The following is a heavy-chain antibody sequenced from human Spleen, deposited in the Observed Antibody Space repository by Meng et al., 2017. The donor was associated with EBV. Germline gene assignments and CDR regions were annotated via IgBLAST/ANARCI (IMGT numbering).Heavy chain of an antibody. CDR3: AREVGLDRSGYYYPGFDY. CDR2: ITSSGGKM. V-gene: IGHV3-11*01. CDR1: GFTFSDSY. D-gene: IGHD3-22*01. Sequence: QVQLVESGGGLVKPGGSRRLSCAAFGFTFSDSYMNWIRQAPGKGLEWVSYITSSGGKMYYGDSVKGRFTISRDNAKNSLFLHMNSLRVEDTAVYYCAREVGLDRSGYYYPGFDYWGQGTLVTVSS. J-gene: IGHJ4*02.